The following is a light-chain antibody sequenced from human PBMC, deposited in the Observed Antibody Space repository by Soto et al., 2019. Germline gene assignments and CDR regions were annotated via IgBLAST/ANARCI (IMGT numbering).Light chain of an antibody. CDR2: AAS. Sequence: IQRTQSPSTLSASVGDSVSINCRASQSISAWLAWYQKKPWKAPKLLIYAASSLQSGVPSRFSGSGSGTDFTLTISRLQTEDFATYYCLQDYNYPLTVGGGTKVDIK. CDR3: LQDYNYPLT. V-gene: IGKV1-6*01. J-gene: IGKJ4*01. CDR1: QSISAW.